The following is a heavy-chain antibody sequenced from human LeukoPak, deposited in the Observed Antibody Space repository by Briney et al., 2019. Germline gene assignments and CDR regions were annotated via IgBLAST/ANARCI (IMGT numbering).Heavy chain of an antibody. Sequence: GASVKVSCMASGYIFTDYYIHWLRQARGQGLEWMGWINPNSGGTYFAQKFEARVTLTRDTSINTVYMEVRGLTSDDTAVYYCAKSQYAFGAGSTRPLFDYWGQGTLVTVSS. J-gene: IGHJ4*02. CDR1: GYIFTDYY. CDR3: AKSQYAFGAGSTRPLFDY. V-gene: IGHV1-2*02. D-gene: IGHD2-2*01. CDR2: INPNSGGT.